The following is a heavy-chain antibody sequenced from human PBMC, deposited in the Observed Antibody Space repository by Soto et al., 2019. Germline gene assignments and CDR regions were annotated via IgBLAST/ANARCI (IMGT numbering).Heavy chain of an antibody. J-gene: IGHJ5*02. CDR3: ATVSWNYGVGMTLYWFDP. CDR2: FDPEDGET. D-gene: IGHD1-7*01. CDR1: GSTLTELS. V-gene: IGHV1-24*01. Sequence: ASVKVSCQVSGSTLTELSMHWVRQAPGKGLEWMGSFDPEDGETIYAQKFQGRVTMTEDTSTDTAYMELRSLISEDTAVYYCATVSWNYGVGMTLYWFDPWGQGTLVTVSS.